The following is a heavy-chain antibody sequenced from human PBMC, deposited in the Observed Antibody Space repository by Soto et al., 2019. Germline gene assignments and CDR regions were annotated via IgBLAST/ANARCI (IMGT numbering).Heavy chain of an antibody. D-gene: IGHD2-2*01. V-gene: IGHV3-30*18. CDR3: AKEQPVDCSSTSCYPEFDY. Sequence: PGGSLRLSCAASGFTFSSYGMHWVRQAPGKGLEWVAVISYDGSNKYYADSVKGRFTISRDNSKNTLYLQMNSLRAEDTAVYYCAKEQPVDCSSTSCYPEFDYWGQGTLVTVSS. CDR1: GFTFSSYG. J-gene: IGHJ4*02. CDR2: ISYDGSNK.